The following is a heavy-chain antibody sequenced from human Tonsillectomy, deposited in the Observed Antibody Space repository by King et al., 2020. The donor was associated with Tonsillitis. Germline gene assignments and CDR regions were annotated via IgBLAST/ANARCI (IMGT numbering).Heavy chain of an antibody. D-gene: IGHD2-8*01. V-gene: IGHV3-33*05. CDR2: ISDDGSTK. CDR1: AFIFSSYG. Sequence: VQLVESGGGVVQPGRSLRLSCATSAFIFSSYGMHWVRQAPGKGLEWVAVISDDGSTKFYADSVKGRFTISRDNSENTLYLQINSLRTEDTAVYYCARDWGGTNPLDAFDIWGQGTMVTVSS. CDR3: ARDWGGTNPLDAFDI. J-gene: IGHJ3*02.